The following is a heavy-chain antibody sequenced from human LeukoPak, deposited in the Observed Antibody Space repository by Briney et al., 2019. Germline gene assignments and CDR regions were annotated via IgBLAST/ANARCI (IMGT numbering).Heavy chain of an antibody. CDR2: ISDSSDNT. J-gene: IGHJ4*02. CDR3: AREFSGFDY. D-gene: IGHD2/OR15-2a*01. V-gene: IGHV3-23*01. Sequence: GGSLRLSCAASGFTFSSYAMNWVRQTPGKGLEWVSAISDSSDNTYYADSVKGRFTISRDNSKNTLYLQMNSLRAEDTGVYYCAREFSGFDYWGRGTAVTVSS. CDR1: GFTFSSYA.